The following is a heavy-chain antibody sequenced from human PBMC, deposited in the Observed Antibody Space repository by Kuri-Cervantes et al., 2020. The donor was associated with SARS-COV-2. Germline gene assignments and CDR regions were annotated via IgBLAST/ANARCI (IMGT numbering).Heavy chain of an antibody. CDR2: IKQDGSEK. Sequence: GGSLRLSCAASGFTFSSYWMSWVHQAPGKGLEWVANIKQDGSEKYYVDSVKGRFTISRDNSKNTLYLQMNSLRAEDTAVYYCATLEVAAVPFDYWGQGTLVTVSS. V-gene: IGHV3-7*01. D-gene: IGHD6-13*01. CDR1: GFTFSSYW. CDR3: ATLEVAAVPFDY. J-gene: IGHJ4*02.